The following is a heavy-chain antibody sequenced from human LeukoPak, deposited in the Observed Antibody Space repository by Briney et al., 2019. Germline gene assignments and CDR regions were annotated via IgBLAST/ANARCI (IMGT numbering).Heavy chain of an antibody. J-gene: IGHJ2*01. V-gene: IGHV4-59*08. D-gene: IGHD6-13*01. CDR3: ATYDSYTSSWSSAWYFDL. CDR1: GTSINSYY. CDR2: IYYSGTT. Sequence: PLETLSLTCTVSGTSINSYYWSWIRQPPGKGLEWIGYIYYSGTTNYNPSLKSRVTISVDTSKSQFSLKLNSVAAADTAVYYCATYDSYTSSWSSAWYFDLWGRGTLVTVSS.